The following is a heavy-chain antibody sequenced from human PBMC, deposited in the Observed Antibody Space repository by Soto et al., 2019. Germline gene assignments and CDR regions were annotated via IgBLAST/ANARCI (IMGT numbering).Heavy chain of an antibody. CDR2: IYYSGST. J-gene: IGHJ6*03. Sequence: QLQLQESGPGLVKPSETLSLTCTVSGGSISSSSYYWGWIRQPPGKGLEWIGSIYYSGSTYYNPSLKSRVTISVDTSKNQFSLKLSSVTAADTAVYYCARRGSEFWSGYSIESYYYYYYMDVWGKGTTVTVSS. D-gene: IGHD3-3*01. CDR1: GGSISSSSYY. CDR3: ARRGSEFWSGYSIESYYYYYYMDV. V-gene: IGHV4-39*01.